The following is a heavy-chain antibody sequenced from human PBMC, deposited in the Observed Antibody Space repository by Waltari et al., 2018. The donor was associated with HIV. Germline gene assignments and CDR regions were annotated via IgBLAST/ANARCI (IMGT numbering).Heavy chain of an antibody. CDR3: ARRRGYDWDY. Sequence: EVQLVQSGAEVNKTAESLKISCKASGYPFTSYWIGWVRQMPGKGLEWMGIIYPGDSETRYSPSFQGQVSISGDKSFNIAYLQWSSLKASDTAVYYCARRRGYDWDYWGQGTLVTVS. CDR1: GYPFTSYW. J-gene: IGHJ4*02. D-gene: IGHD5-12*01. V-gene: IGHV5-51*03. CDR2: IYPGDSET.